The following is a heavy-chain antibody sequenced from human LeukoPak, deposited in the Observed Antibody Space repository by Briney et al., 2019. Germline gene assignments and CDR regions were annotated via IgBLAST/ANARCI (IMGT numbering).Heavy chain of an antibody. V-gene: IGHV1-18*01. CDR1: GYTFTSYG. D-gene: IGHD2-21*02. Sequence: ASVKVSCKASGYTFTSYGISWVRQAPGQGLEWMGWISAYNGNTNYAQKLQGRVTMTTETSTNTAYMELRSLRSDDTAIYYCARDYCTRGGDCYKEDLFDPWGQGTLVTVSA. J-gene: IGHJ5*02. CDR3: ARDYCTRGGDCYKEDLFDP. CDR2: ISAYNGNT.